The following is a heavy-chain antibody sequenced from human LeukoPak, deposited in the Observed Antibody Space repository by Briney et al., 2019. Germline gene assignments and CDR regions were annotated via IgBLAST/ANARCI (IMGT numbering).Heavy chain of an antibody. CDR1: GGSISSGGYS. V-gene: IGHV4-30-2*01. CDR2: IYHSGST. D-gene: IGHD5-18*01. Sequence: PSQTLSLTCAVSGGSISSGGYSWSWLRQPPGKGLEWIGYIYHSGSTYYNPSLKSRVTISVDRSKNQFSLKLSSVTTADTAVYYCARGGYSYGYHYFDYWGQGTLVTVSS. CDR3: ARGGYSYGYHYFDY. J-gene: IGHJ4*02.